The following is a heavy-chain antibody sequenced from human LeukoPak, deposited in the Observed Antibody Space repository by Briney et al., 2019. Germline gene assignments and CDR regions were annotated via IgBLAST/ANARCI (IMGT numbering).Heavy chain of an antibody. V-gene: IGHV1-69*13. J-gene: IGHJ6*02. CDR3: ARDDSVTYYYYGMDV. CDR1: GGTFSSYA. CDR2: IIPIFGTA. Sequence: GASVKVSCKASGGTFSSYAISWVRQAPGQGLEWMGGIIPIFGTANYAQKFQGRVTITADESTSTAYMELSSLRSEDTAVYYCARDDSVTYYYYGMDVWGQGTTVTVSS. D-gene: IGHD4-17*01.